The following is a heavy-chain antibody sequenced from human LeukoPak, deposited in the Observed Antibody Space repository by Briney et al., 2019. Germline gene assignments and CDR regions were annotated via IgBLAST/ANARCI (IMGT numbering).Heavy chain of an antibody. CDR3: ARHYGWRYQLLYGWFDP. CDR2: INHSGST. J-gene: IGHJ5*02. D-gene: IGHD2-2*02. V-gene: IGHV4-34*01. Sequence: SETLSLTCTVSGGSISSYYWSWIRQPPGKGLEWIGEINHSGSTNYNPSLKSRVTISVDTSKNQFSLKLSSVTAADTAVYYCARHYGWRYQLLYGWFDPWGQGTLDTVSS. CDR1: GGSISSYY.